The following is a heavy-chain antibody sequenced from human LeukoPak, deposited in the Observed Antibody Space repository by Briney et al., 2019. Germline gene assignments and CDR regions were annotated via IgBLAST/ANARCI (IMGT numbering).Heavy chain of an antibody. Sequence: PGGSLRLSCAASGFTFSNYWLDWVRQAPGQALEWVANIKEDGSEKYYVDSVKGRFTISRDNAKNSLLLQMNSLRAEGAAVYYCARTLRGGGALDYWGQGTLVTVSS. J-gene: IGHJ4*02. D-gene: IGHD3-16*01. CDR2: IKEDGSEK. V-gene: IGHV3-7*03. CDR1: GFTFSNYW. CDR3: ARTLRGGGALDY.